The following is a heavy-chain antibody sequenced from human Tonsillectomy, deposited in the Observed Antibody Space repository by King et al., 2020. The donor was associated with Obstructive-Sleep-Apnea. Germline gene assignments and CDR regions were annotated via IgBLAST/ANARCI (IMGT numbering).Heavy chain of an antibody. J-gene: IGHJ4*02. CDR1: VFTFSSFW. V-gene: IGHV3-7*01. D-gene: IGHD3-16*01. Sequence: VQLVESGGGLVQPGGSVRLSCGASVFTFSSFWMTGVRLAPGKGLEVGANIKQDGSVKKYEDAVKGRFTISRDNAKKSVCLQMNSLTAEDTAVYYCAREYWGPDYWGQGTLVTVSS. CDR3: AREYWGPDY. CDR2: IKQDGSVK.